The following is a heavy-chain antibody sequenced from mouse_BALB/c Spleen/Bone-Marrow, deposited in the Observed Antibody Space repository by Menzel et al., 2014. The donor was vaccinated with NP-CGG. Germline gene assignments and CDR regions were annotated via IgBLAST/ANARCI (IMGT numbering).Heavy chain of an antibody. V-gene: IGHV5-17*02. CDR1: GFTFSSFG. Sequence: EVTLVESGGGLVQPGGSRKLSCAASGFTFSSFGMYWVRQAPEKGLEWVAYISSGSSAIFYADTVKGRFTVSRDNPKNTLFLQMTSLRSEDTAMYYCTRGGNWDDIDYWGQGTTLTVSS. CDR3: TRGGNWDDIDY. D-gene: IGHD4-1*01. J-gene: IGHJ2*01. CDR2: ISSGSSAI.